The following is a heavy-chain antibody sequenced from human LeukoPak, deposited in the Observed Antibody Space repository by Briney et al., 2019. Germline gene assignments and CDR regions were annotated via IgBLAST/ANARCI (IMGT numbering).Heavy chain of an antibody. CDR1: GYTFTSYG. CDR3: ARDRRDIVVVVAATDDAFDI. CDR2: ISAYNGNI. V-gene: IGHV1-18*01. D-gene: IGHD2-15*01. J-gene: IGHJ3*02. Sequence: ASVKVSCKASGYTFTSYGISWVRQAPGQGLEWMGWISAYNGNINYAQKLQGRVTMTTDTSTSTAYMELRSLRSDDTAVYYCARDRRDIVVVVAATDDAFDIWGQGTMVTVSS.